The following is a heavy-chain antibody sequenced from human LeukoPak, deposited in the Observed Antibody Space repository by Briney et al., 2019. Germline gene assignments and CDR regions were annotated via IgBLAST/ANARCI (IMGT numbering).Heavy chain of an antibody. Sequence: PSETLSLTCTVSGGSISSGGYYWSWIRQPPGKGLEWIGYIYHSGSTYYNPSLKSRVTISVDRSKNQFSLKLSSVTAADTAVYYCARSTPADYWGQGTLVTVSS. V-gene: IGHV4-30-2*01. CDR3: ARSTPADY. CDR2: IYHSGST. CDR1: GGSISSGGYY. J-gene: IGHJ4*02.